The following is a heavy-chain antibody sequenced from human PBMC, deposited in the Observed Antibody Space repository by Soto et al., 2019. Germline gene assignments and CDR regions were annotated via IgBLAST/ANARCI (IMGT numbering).Heavy chain of an antibody. Sequence: LRLSCAASGFTFSSYEMNWVRQAPGKGLEWVSYISSSGSTIYYADSVKGRFTISRDNAKNSLYLQMNSLRAEDTAVYYCARDLFAIRYYYDSSGYSGGNPWGQGTLVTVSS. CDR1: GFTFSSYE. CDR2: ISSSGSTI. CDR3: ARDLFAIRYYYDSSGYSGGNP. V-gene: IGHV3-48*03. D-gene: IGHD3-22*01. J-gene: IGHJ5*02.